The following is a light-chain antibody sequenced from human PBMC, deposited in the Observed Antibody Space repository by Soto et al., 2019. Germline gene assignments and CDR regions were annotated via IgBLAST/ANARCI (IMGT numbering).Light chain of an antibody. V-gene: IGKV1-13*02. CDR2: DAS. CDR1: QGISSA. Sequence: AIQLTQSPSSLSASVGDRATITCRASQGISSALAWYQQKPGKAPKLLIYDASSLESGVPSRFSGSESVTDFTPTISSLQPKDFANSDGQHFNSYHPITFGQGTRVVIK. J-gene: IGKJ5*01. CDR3: QHFNSYHPIT.